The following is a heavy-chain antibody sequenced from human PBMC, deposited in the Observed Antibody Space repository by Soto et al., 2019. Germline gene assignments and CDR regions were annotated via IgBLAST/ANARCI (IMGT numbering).Heavy chain of an antibody. CDR3: AGQYYRYCSSTSCLAFDY. V-gene: IGHV4-34*01. CDR1: GGSFSGYY. CDR2: INHSGST. D-gene: IGHD2-2*01. J-gene: IGHJ4*02. Sequence: QVQLQQWGAGLLKPSETLSLTCAVYGGSFSGYYWSWIRQPPGKGLEWIGEINHSGSTNYNPSLKSRVTISVDTSKNQFSLKLSSVTAADTAVYYCAGQYYRYCSSTSCLAFDYWGQGTLVTVSS.